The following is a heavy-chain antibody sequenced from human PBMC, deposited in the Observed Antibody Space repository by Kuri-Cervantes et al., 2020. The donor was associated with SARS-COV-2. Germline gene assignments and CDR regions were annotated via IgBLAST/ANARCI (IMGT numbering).Heavy chain of an antibody. CDR2: IGTAGDT. Sequence: GESLKISCAASGFTFSSYDMRWVRQATGKGLEWVSAIGTAGDTYYPGSVKGRFTISRENAKNSLYLQMNSLRAGDTAVYYCARDGQYYYDSSGYYSDWYFDLWGRGTLVTVSS. CDR1: GFTFSSYD. D-gene: IGHD3-22*01. CDR3: ARDGQYYYDSSGYYSDWYFDL. J-gene: IGHJ2*01. V-gene: IGHV3-13*04.